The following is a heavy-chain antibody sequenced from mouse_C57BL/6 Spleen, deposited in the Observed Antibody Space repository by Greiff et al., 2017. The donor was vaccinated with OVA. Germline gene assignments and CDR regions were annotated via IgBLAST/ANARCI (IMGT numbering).Heavy chain of an antibody. CDR1: GYTFTSYW. CDR2: IYPGSGST. J-gene: IGHJ2*01. D-gene: IGHD1-1*01. Sequence: QVQLQQPGAELVKPGASVKMSCKASGYTFTSYWITWVKQRPGQGLEWIGDIYPGSGSTNYNEKFKSKATLTVDTSSSTAYIQLSSLTSEDSAVYYCARDYGSFYYFDYWGQGTTLTVSS. CDR3: ARDYGSFYYFDY. V-gene: IGHV1-55*01.